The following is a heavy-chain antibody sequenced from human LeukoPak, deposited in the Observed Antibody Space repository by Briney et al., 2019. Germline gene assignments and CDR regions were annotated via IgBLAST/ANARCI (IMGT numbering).Heavy chain of an antibody. D-gene: IGHD6-19*01. CDR2: ISWNSGSI. Sequence: TGRSLRLSCAASGFTFDDYAMHWVRQAPGKGLEWVSGISWNSGSIDYADSVKGRFTISRDNAKNSLYLQMNSLRAEDTALYYCAKDKGGWPAGWFDPWGQGTLVTVSS. J-gene: IGHJ5*02. CDR1: GFTFDDYA. V-gene: IGHV3-9*01. CDR3: AKDKGGWPAGWFDP.